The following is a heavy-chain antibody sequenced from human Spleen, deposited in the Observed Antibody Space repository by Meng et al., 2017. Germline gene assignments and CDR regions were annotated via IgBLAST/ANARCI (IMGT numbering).Heavy chain of an antibody. CDR1: GGSFSGYY. J-gene: IGHJ4*02. CDR3: AGSVVGATTGDY. CDR2: INHGGST. V-gene: IGHV4-34*01. Sequence: QWGAGLLKSSATLSLTCAVYGGSFSGYYWSWIRQPPGKGLEWIGEINHGGSTNYNPSLKSRLTISVDTSKNQFSLKLSSVTAADTAVYYCAGSVVGATTGDYWGQGTLVTVSS. D-gene: IGHD1-26*01.